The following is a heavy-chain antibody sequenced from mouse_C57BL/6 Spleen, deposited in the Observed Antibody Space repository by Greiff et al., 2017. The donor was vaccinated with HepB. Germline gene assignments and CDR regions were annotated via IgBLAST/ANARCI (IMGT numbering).Heavy chain of an antibody. CDR3: ARSGLRRPFAY. D-gene: IGHD2-4*01. V-gene: IGHV1-82*01. J-gene: IGHJ3*01. CDR2: IYPGDGDT. Sequence: QVQPQQSGPELVKPGASVKISCKASGYAFSSSWMNWVKQRPGKGLEWSGRIYPGDGDTNYNGKFKGKATLTADKSSSTAYMQLSSLTSEDSAVYFCARSGLRRPFAYWGQGTLVTVSA. CDR1: GYAFSSSW.